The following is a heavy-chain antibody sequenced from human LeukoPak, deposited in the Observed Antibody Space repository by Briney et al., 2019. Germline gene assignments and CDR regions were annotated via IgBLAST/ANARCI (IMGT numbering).Heavy chain of an antibody. Sequence: PGGSLRLSCAASGFIFSSYDMNWVRQAPGKGLEWVSGVSSSGGSTYYADSVKGRFTISRDNPKNTLYLQMNSLRADDTAVHYCVKAELADQWLAPFDYWGQGTLVTVSS. D-gene: IGHD6-19*01. CDR2: VSSSGGST. V-gene: IGHV3-23*01. CDR3: VKAELADQWLAPFDY. J-gene: IGHJ4*02. CDR1: GFIFSSYD.